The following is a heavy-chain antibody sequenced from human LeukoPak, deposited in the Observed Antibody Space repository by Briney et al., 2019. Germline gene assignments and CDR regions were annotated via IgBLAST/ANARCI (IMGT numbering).Heavy chain of an antibody. CDR1: GFTFGDYG. D-gene: IGHD3-10*01. J-gene: IGHJ4*02. CDR3: TGSFGELTFFNY. CDR2: IRSKVYGGTA. Sequence: GGSLRLSCTTSGFTFGDYGMSWVRQAPGKGLEWVGFIRSKVYGGTAEYAASVKGRFTISRDDSKSIAYLQMNSLKTEDTAVYYCTGSFGELTFFNYWGQGTLVTISS. V-gene: IGHV3-49*04.